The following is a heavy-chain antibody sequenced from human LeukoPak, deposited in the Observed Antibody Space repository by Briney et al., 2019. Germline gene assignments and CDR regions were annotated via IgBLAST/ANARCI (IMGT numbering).Heavy chain of an antibody. CDR2: ISSKAYGGTT. CDR3: TRERIRYSGSYDAFDI. Sequence: PGRSLRLSCTASGFTFGEYAMSWVRQAPGKGLEWVGFISSKAYGGTTEYAASVKGRFTISRDDSRTIAYLQMNSLKTEDTAVYYCTRERIRYSGSYDAFDIWGEGTMVTVSS. D-gene: IGHD1-26*01. J-gene: IGHJ3*02. V-gene: IGHV3-49*04. CDR1: GFTFGEYA.